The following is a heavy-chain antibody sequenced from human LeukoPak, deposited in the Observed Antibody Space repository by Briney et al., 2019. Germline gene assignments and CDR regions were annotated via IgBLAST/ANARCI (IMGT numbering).Heavy chain of an antibody. J-gene: IGHJ3*02. V-gene: IGHV4-39*01. CDR3: ARPAVAGPYAFDI. CDR1: GGSISSSSYY. CDR2: IYYSGST. D-gene: IGHD6-19*01. Sequence: SETLSLTCTVSGGSISSSSYYWGWIRQPPGKGLEWIGSIYYSGSTYYNPSPKSRVTISVDTSKNQFSLKLSSVTAADTAVYYCARPAVAGPYAFDIWGQGTMVTVSS.